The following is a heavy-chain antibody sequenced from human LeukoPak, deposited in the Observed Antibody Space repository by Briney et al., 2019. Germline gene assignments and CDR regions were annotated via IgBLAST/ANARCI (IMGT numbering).Heavy chain of an antibody. Sequence: SETLSLTCTVSGGSISIYYWNWIRQPPGRGLEWIGNIQYSGSTNYNPSLKSRVTILLDTSKNQFSLKLNSVTAADTAVYYCARDWELGHWGQGTLVTVSS. CDR2: IQYSGST. CDR1: GGSISIYY. CDR3: ARDWELGH. J-gene: IGHJ5*02. V-gene: IGHV4-59*01. D-gene: IGHD1-1*01.